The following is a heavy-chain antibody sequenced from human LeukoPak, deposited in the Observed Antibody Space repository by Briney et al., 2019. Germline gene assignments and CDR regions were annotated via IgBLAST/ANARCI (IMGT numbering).Heavy chain of an antibody. CDR2: INSGGSST. J-gene: IGHJ4*02. D-gene: IGHD5-24*01. V-gene: IGHV3-74*01. Sequence: GGSLRLSCAASGFTFSSYWMHWVRQAPGKGLVWVSRINSGGSSTSYADSVKGRFTISRDNSKNTLYLQMNSLRAEDTAVYYCAKDSQIVDGYNYYFDYWGQGTLVTVSS. CDR3: AKDSQIVDGYNYYFDY. CDR1: GFTFSSYW.